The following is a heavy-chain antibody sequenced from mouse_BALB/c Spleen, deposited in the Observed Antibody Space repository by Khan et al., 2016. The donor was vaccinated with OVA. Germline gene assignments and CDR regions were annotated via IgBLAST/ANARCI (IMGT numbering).Heavy chain of an antibody. Sequence: VRLQQSGAELVKPGASVKLSCTASGFNIKDTYMHWVKQRPEQGLEWIGRIDPAIGNTKYDPKFQGKATITADTSSNTVYLQLSSLTSEDTAVYYCISPNWFAYWGQGTLVTVSA. CDR2: IDPAIGNT. CDR3: ISPNWFAY. J-gene: IGHJ3*01. CDR1: GFNIKDTY. V-gene: IGHV14-3*02.